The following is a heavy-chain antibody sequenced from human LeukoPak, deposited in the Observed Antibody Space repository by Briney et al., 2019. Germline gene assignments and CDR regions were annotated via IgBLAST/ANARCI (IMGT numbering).Heavy chain of an antibody. CDR2: IYHSGST. J-gene: IGHJ3*02. V-gene: IGHV4-39*07. CDR3: ASPPFGVALGAFDI. CDR1: GGSISSGSYY. D-gene: IGHD3-3*01. Sequence: SQTLSLTCTVSGGSISSGSYYWGWIRQPAGNGLEWIGSIYHSGSTYYNPSLKSRVTISVDTSKNQFSLKLSSVTAADTAVYYCASPPFGVALGAFDIWGQGTMVTVSS.